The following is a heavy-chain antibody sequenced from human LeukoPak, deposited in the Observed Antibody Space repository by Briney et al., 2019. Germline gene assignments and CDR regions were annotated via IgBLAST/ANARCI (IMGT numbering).Heavy chain of an antibody. CDR1: GGTFSSYA. V-gene: IGHV1-69*06. D-gene: IGHD5-18*01. CDR2: IIPIFGTA. CDR3: AETPALQLRAPFDY. J-gene: IGHJ4*02. Sequence: SVKVSCKASGGTFSSYAISWVRQAPGQGLEWMGRIIPIFGTANYAQKFQGRVTITADKSTSTVYMELSSLRSEDTAVYYCAETPALQLRAPFDYWGQGTLVTVSS.